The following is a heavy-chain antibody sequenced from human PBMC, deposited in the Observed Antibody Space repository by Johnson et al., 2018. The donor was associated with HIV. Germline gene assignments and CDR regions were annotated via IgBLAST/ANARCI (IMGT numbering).Heavy chain of an antibody. D-gene: IGHD3-22*01. CDR1: GFTFDDYG. Sequence: VQLVESGGGVVRPGGSLRLSCAASGFTFDDYGMSWVRQAPGKGLEWLSYISSGGTTIYYSDSVKGRFTISRDNAKNSLYLQMNSLRAEDTAVYYCVRGGYYYDQAGAFDIWGQGTMVTVSS. CDR3: VRGGYYYDQAGAFDI. J-gene: IGHJ3*02. CDR2: ISSGGTTI. V-gene: IGHV3-48*04.